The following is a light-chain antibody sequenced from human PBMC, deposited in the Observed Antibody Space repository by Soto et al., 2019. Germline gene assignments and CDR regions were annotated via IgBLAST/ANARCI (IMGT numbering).Light chain of an antibody. CDR3: ASFRSGTILV. Sequence: SALTQPASVSGSLGQSVTISCTGPRSDIGDSNFISWYQHSPGKAPRLLIYEVNNRPSGVSRRFSGSKAGNTASLTISGLLDDDEADYFCASFRSGTILVFGSGTKVTV. J-gene: IGLJ1*01. V-gene: IGLV2-14*01. CDR1: RSDIGDSNF. CDR2: EVN.